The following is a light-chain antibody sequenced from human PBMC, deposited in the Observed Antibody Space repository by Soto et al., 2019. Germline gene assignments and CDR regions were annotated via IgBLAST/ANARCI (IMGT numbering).Light chain of an antibody. J-gene: IGLJ1*01. Sequence: QSALTQPASVSGSPGQSITISCTGTSSDIGTYNYVSWYQQHPDKAPKLMLYEVSNRPSGVSNRFFGSKSGNTASLTISGLQAEDEADYYCNSSTSSSTLYVFGTGTKLTVL. V-gene: IGLV2-14*01. CDR1: SSDIGTYNY. CDR2: EVS. CDR3: NSSTSSSTLYV.